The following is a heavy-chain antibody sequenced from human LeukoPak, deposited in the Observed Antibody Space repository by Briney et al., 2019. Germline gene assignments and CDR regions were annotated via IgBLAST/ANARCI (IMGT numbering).Heavy chain of an antibody. D-gene: IGHD6-19*01. Sequence: SETLSLTCTVSGGSISSYYWSWIRQPPGKGLEWIGYIYYSGSTNYNPSLKSRVTISVDTSKNQFSLKLSSVTAADTAVYYCAREGNIQWLSLFDYWGQGTLVTVSS. CDR2: IYYSGST. CDR3: AREGNIQWLSLFDY. CDR1: GGSISSYY. V-gene: IGHV4-59*12. J-gene: IGHJ4*02.